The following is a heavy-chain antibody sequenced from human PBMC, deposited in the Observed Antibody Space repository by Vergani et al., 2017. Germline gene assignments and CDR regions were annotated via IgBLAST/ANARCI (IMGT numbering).Heavy chain of an antibody. J-gene: IGHJ3*02. CDR3: ARVHYYYDPAGFFDI. CDR2: IYPGDSDT. CDR1: GYTLTELS. Sequence: VQLVQSGAEVKKPGASVKVSCKVSGYTLTELSMHWVRQMPGKGLEWMGIIYPGDSDTRYSPSFQGQVTISADKSISTAYLQWSSLKASDTAMYYCARVHYYYDPAGFFDIWGQGTMVTVSS. V-gene: IGHV5-51*01. D-gene: IGHD3-22*01.